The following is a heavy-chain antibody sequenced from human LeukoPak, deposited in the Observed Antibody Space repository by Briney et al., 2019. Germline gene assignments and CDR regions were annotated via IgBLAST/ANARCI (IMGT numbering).Heavy chain of an antibody. V-gene: IGHV3-74*01. CDR2: IKGDGIST. CDR3: ATDRGWRTSGYYLYYFEY. D-gene: IGHD3-3*01. Sequence: GGSLRLSCAASGFDFSSNWMHWVRHAPGQGLVWVSRIKGDGISTNYADSVKGRFTISRDNTKNLLYLQMSSLRAEDTAVYYCATDRGWRTSGYYLYYFEYWGQGTLVTFSS. J-gene: IGHJ4*02. CDR1: GFDFSSNW.